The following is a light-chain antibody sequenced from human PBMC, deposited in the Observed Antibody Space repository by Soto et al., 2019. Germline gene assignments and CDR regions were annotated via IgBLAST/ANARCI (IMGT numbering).Light chain of an antibody. J-gene: IGKJ5*01. CDR1: QNIGTW. CDR3: QTYRTYT. V-gene: IGKV1-5*01. Sequence: DIQMTQSPSTLSGSVGDRVTITCRASQNIGTWLAWYQQKPGKAPKALIFDASSLQSGVPSRFSGSGNGTEFTLTIRSLQPDDSATYHCQTYRTYTFGQGTRLEIK. CDR2: DAS.